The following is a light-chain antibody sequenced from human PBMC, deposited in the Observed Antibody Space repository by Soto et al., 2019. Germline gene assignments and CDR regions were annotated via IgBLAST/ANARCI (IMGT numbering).Light chain of an antibody. V-gene: IGKV1-5*01. J-gene: IGKJ1*01. CDR2: DAS. CDR3: KQYNSYWT. Sequence: DIQMTQSPSTLSASVVDRVTITCRASQSISSWLAWYQQKPGKAPKLLIYDASSLESGVQSRFSGRGSGTEFTLTISSLTPEDFATYYCKQYNSYWTFGQGTKGDI. CDR1: QSISSW.